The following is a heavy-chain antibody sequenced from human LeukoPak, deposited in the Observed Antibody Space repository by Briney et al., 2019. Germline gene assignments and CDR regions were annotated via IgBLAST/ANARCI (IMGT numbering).Heavy chain of an antibody. J-gene: IGHJ4*02. Sequence: GGSLRLSCAASGFTFSSYWMNWVRQAPGKGLEWVAYISSSRSTIYYADSVKGRFTISRDNAKNSLYLQMNSLRAEDTAVYYCAERFDYWGQGTLVTVSS. CDR2: ISSSRSTI. D-gene: IGHD6-25*01. V-gene: IGHV3-48*01. CDR3: AERFDY. CDR1: GFTFSSYW.